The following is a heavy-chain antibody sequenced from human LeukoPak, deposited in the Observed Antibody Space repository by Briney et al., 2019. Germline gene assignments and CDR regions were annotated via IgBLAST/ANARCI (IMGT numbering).Heavy chain of an antibody. Sequence: GGSLRLSCAASGFTFNKNWMTWVRQAPGKGLEWVADLDQDGNDRYYDYPVEGRFTISRDNAKNSLYLQMNSLRVEDTAMYYCAKEALGRAGHSYFDYWGQGALVTVSP. J-gene: IGHJ4*02. V-gene: IGHV3-7*03. CDR3: AKEALGRAGHSYFDY. D-gene: IGHD3-16*01. CDR2: LDQDGNDR. CDR1: GFTFNKNW.